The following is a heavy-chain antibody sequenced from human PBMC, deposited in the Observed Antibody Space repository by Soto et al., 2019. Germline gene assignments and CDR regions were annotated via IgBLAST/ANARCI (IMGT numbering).Heavy chain of an antibody. CDR3: ARAELHCGGDCYPAPSRTSPLEYWYFDL. CDR1: GGTFSSYA. CDR2: IIPIFGTA. D-gene: IGHD2-21*02. Sequence: SVKVSCKASGGTFSSYAISWVRQAPGQGLEWMGGIIPIFGTANYAQKFQGRVTITADESTGTAYMELSSLRSGDTAVYYCARAELHCGGDCYPAPSRTSPLEYWYFDLWGRGTLVTVSS. V-gene: IGHV1-69*13. J-gene: IGHJ2*01.